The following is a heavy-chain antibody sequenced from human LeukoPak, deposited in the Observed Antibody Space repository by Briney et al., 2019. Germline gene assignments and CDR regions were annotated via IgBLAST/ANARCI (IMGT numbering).Heavy chain of an antibody. CDR3: ARLDSGDHGNIPH. V-gene: IGHV4-59*08. CDR1: GGSLSPYY. CDR2: IYHAGTT. D-gene: IGHD1-26*01. J-gene: IGHJ1*01. Sequence: SETLSLTCTVSGGSLSPYYRTWIRQPPRKGLEWIGYIYHAGTTRYNPSLNSRVTISVETSKNQFSLRLNSVTAADTAIYYCARLDSGDHGNIPHWGQGTLVTVSS.